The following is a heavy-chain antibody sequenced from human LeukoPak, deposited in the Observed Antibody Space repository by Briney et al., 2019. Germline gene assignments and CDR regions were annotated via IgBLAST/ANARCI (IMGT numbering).Heavy chain of an antibody. V-gene: IGHV4-61*02. J-gene: IGHJ4*02. CDR1: GGSISSGSYY. D-gene: IGHD3-10*01. CDR3: ARAPGYGSGSTFDY. Sequence: SETLSLTCTVSGGSISSGSYYWSWIRQPAGKGLEWIGRIYTSGSTNYNPSLKSRVTISVDTSKNQFSLKLSSVTAADTAVYYCARAPGYGSGSTFDYWGQGTLVTVSS. CDR2: IYTSGST.